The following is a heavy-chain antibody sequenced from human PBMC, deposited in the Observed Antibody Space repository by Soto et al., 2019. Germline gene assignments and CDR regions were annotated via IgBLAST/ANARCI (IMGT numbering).Heavy chain of an antibody. V-gene: IGHV1-69*08. J-gene: IGHJ6*02. Sequence: QVQLVQSGAEVKKPGSSVRVSCKASGTIFSSYTISWVRQAPGQGLEWMGRIIPILGETNSAQKFQGRVTLTADKSTNTAYTELNSLRLEDTAVYYGARGLGGRMDDWGQGTTVTVSS. CDR3: ARGLGGRMDD. CDR2: IIPILGET. D-gene: IGHD3-16*01. CDR1: GTIFSSYT.